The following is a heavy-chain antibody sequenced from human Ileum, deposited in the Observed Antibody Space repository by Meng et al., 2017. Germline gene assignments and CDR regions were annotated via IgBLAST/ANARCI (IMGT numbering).Heavy chain of an antibody. CDR3: TRSRERVTDY. J-gene: IGHJ4*02. V-gene: IGHV1-2*02. D-gene: IGHD5-18*01. Sequence: ASVKVSCKASGYTFSDYIIHWVRQAPGQGLEWVAWINPNSGGTKYAQKFQGRVTMTRDTSISTAYMDLSNLRSDDTAVYYCTRSRERVTDYWGQGTLVTVSS. CDR1: GYTFSDYI. CDR2: INPNSGGT.